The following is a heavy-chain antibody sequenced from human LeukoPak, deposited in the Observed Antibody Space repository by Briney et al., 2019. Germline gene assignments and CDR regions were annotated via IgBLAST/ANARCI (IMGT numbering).Heavy chain of an antibody. Sequence: SETLSLTCAVYGGTFSGYYWSWIRQPPGKGLEWIGEINHRGSTNYNPSLKSRVTISVDTSKNQFSLRLSSVTAADTAVYYCQTYYYYYGMDVWGQGTTVTVSS. J-gene: IGHJ6*02. CDR1: GGTFSGYY. CDR2: INHRGST. CDR3: QTYYYYYGMDV. V-gene: IGHV4-34*08.